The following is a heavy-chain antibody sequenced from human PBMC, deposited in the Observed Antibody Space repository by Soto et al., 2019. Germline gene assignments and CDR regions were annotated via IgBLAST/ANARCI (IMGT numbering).Heavy chain of an antibody. Sequence: SETLSLPRSVACGTGNTYYWSWIRQPTGKELEWIGYIYSSGNTNYNPSLKSRVTISVDTPNNQFFLKLSSVTAADTAVYYCARDRGPTSYFDYWGQGNIVTVSS. J-gene: IGHJ4*02. CDR2: IYSSGNT. V-gene: IGHV4-59*02. CDR3: ARDRGPTSYFDY. D-gene: IGHD3-10*01. CDR1: CGTGNTYY.